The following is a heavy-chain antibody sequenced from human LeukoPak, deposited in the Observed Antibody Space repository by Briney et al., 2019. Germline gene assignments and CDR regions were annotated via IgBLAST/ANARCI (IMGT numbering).Heavy chain of an antibody. D-gene: IGHD4-17*01. V-gene: IGHV3-23*01. CDR2: ISGSGGST. Sequence: GGSLRLSCAASGFTFITYAMSWVRQAPGKGLEWVSAISGSGGSTYYADSVKGRFTISRDNSKNTLYLQMNSLRAEDTAVYYCARELTVTTPLGDYWGQGTLVTVSS. CDR3: ARELTVTTPLGDY. CDR1: GFTFITYA. J-gene: IGHJ4*02.